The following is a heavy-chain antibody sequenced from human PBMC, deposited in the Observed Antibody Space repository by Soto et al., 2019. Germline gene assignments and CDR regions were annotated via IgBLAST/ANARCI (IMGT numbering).Heavy chain of an antibody. Sequence: SETLSLTCAVYGGSFSGYYWSWIRQPPGKGLEWIGEISHSGSTNYNPSLKSRVTISVDTSKNQFSLKLSSVTAADTAVYYCARGGGYSYGGYFDYWGQGTLVTVSS. CDR2: ISHSGST. J-gene: IGHJ4*02. CDR1: GGSFSGYY. V-gene: IGHV4-34*01. D-gene: IGHD5-18*01. CDR3: ARGGGYSYGGYFDY.